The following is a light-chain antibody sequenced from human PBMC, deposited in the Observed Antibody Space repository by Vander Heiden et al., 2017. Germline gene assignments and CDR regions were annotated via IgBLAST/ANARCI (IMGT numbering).Light chain of an antibody. CDR3: QQYHSPPRT. CDR1: QSVRSSH. J-gene: IGKJ2*01. V-gene: IGKV3-20*01. Sequence: EIVLTQSPGTLSLSPGERATLSCRASQSVRSSHLAWYQQKPGQAPRLLIYGTSSRATGIPDRFSGSGSGTDFTLTISRLEPEDFAVYYCQQYHSPPRTFGQGTKLENK. CDR2: GTS.